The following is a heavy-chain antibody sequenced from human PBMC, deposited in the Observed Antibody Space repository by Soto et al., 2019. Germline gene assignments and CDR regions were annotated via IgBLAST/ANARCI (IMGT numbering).Heavy chain of an antibody. J-gene: IGHJ6*02. Sequence: PGGSLRLSCAASGFTFSSYGMHWVRQAPGKGLEWVAVIPYDGSNKYYADSVKGRFTISRDNSKNTLYLQMNSLRAEDTAVYYCAKDGGGDGPGMDVWGQGTTVTVSS. D-gene: IGHD2-21*02. CDR1: GFTFSSYG. CDR3: AKDGGGDGPGMDV. CDR2: IPYDGSNK. V-gene: IGHV3-30*18.